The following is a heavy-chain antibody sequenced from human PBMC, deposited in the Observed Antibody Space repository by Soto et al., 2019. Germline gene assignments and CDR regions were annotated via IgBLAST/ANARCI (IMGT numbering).Heavy chain of an antibody. D-gene: IGHD3-3*01. CDR3: TTDPITIFGVVILIDY. CDR2: IKSKTDGGTT. CDR1: GFTFSNAW. J-gene: IGHJ4*02. V-gene: IGHV3-15*01. Sequence: GGSLRLSCAASGFTFSNAWMSWVRQAPGKGLEWVGRIKSKTDGGTTDYAAHVKGRFTISRDDSKNTLYLQMNSLKTEDTAVYYRTTDPITIFGVVILIDYWGQGTLVTVSS.